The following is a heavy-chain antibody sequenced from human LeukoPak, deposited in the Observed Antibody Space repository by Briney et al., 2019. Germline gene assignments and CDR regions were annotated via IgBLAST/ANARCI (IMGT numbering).Heavy chain of an antibody. D-gene: IGHD3-10*01. Sequence: GGSLKISCKGSGYTFTSYWIGWVRPMPGKGPGRMWGIYPGDSDTRYSPSFQGQVTISADKSISTAYLQWSSLKASDTAMYYCARRNYHGSGSGGIDYWGQGTLVTVSS. J-gene: IGHJ4*02. CDR3: ARRNYHGSGSGGIDY. CDR2: IYPGDSDT. CDR1: GYTFTSYW. V-gene: IGHV5-51*01.